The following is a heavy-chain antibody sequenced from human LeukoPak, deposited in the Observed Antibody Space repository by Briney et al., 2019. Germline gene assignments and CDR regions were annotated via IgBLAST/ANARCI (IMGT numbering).Heavy chain of an antibody. CDR1: GGSISSYY. J-gene: IGHJ6*03. V-gene: IGHV4-59*12. CDR3: ASSAAGTHYYYYMDV. Sequence: PSETLSLTCTVSGGSISSYYWSWIRQPPGKGLEWIGYIYYSGSTNYNPSLKSRVTISVDRSKNQFSLKLSSVTAADTAVYYCASSAAGTHYYYYMDVWGKGTTVTVSS. D-gene: IGHD6-13*01. CDR2: IYYSGST.